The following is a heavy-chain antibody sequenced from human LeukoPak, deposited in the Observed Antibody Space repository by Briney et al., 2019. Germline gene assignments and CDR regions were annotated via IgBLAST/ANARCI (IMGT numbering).Heavy chain of an antibody. D-gene: IGHD3-10*01. V-gene: IGHV1-8*01. CDR3: ARGQARTSWFGELLIYGMDV. Sequence: ASVTVSCKASGYTFSSYDINWVRQATGQGLEWMGWMNPNSGNTGYAQKFQGSVTMTRNTSISTAYMELTSLTTDDAAVYYCARGQARTSWFGELLIYGMDVWGQGTTVTVSS. CDR1: GYTFSSYD. J-gene: IGHJ6*02. CDR2: MNPNSGNT.